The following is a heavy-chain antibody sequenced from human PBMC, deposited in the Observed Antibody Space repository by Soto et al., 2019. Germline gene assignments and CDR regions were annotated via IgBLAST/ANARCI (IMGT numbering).Heavy chain of an antibody. CDR1: GGTFSSYA. CDR3: ASLISGYSYGYDY. Sequence: SVKDSCKASGGTFSSYAISWVRQAPGQGLEWMGGIIPIFGTANYAQKFQGRVTITADKSTSTAYMELSSLGSEETAVYYCASLISGYSYGYDYWGQGNLVTVSS. J-gene: IGHJ4*02. V-gene: IGHV1-69*06. CDR2: IIPIFGTA. D-gene: IGHD5-18*01.